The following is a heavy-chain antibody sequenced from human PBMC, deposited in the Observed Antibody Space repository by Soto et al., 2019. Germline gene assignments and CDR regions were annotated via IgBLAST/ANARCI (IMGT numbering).Heavy chain of an antibody. CDR2: IIPILGIA. D-gene: IGHD2-2*01. V-gene: IGHV1-69*02. J-gene: IGHJ6*02. CDR1: GGTFSSYT. Sequence: QVQLVQSGAEVKKPGSSVKVSCKASGGTFSSYTISWVRQAPGQGLEWMGRIIPILGIANYAQKFQGRVTITADKSTSTAYMELSSLRSEDTAVYYCARVVPAAMGLYYYYYGMDVWGQGTTVTVSS. CDR3: ARVVPAAMGLYYYYYGMDV.